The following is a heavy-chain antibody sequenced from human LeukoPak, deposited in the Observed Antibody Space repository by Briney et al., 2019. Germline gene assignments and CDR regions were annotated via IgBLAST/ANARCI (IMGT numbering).Heavy chain of an antibody. D-gene: IGHD6-19*01. CDR2: ISGSGGST. J-gene: IGHJ4*02. CDR3: AKGYSSGWYYFDY. V-gene: IGHV3-23*01. CDR1: GFTFSSYA. Sequence: GGSLRLSCAASGFTFSSYAMSWVRQAPGKGLEWVSAISGSGGSTNYADSVKGRFTISRDNSKNTLYLQMNSLRAEDMAVYYCAKGYSSGWYYFDYWGQGTLVTVSS.